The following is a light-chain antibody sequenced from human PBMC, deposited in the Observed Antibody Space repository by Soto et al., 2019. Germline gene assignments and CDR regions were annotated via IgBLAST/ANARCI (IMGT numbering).Light chain of an antibody. Sequence: DIQMTQTPATLTAFAGDRVTVTCRASQSVSSWVAWYQEKPGRGPKLLIYDASTWQSGVPSRFIGTGSGTEFTLTITSLQPDDFATYYCQHYNTYSPGTLGQGTRVEVK. CDR3: QHYNTYSPGT. CDR1: QSVSSW. CDR2: DAS. J-gene: IGKJ1*01. V-gene: IGKV1-5*01.